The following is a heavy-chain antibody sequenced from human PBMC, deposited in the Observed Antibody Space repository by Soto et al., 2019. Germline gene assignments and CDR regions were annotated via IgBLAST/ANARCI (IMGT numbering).Heavy chain of an antibody. V-gene: IGHV4-61*01. CDR1: GGSVSSGSYY. CDR2: IYYSGST. D-gene: IGHD6-19*01. Sequence: PSETLSLTCTVSGGSVSSGSYYWSWIRQPPGKGLEWVGYIYYSGSTNYNPSLKSRVTISVDTSKNKYSLKLSAVTAADTAVCYCARGIYQSGSYRRKSTHSCDCRGKGTLVTVSS. CDR3: ARGIYQSGSYRRKSTHSCDC. J-gene: IGHJ4*02.